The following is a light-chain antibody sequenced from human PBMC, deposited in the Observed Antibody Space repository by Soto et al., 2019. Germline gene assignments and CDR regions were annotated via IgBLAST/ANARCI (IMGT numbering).Light chain of an antibody. Sequence: QSALTQPPSASGSPGQSVTISCTGTSSNVGGYNYVSWYQQHPGKAPKLMIYEVSKRPSGVPDRFSGSKSGNTASLTVAGHQAEDEADYCCSSYAGSNNFLLFGGGTKLTVL. V-gene: IGLV2-8*01. J-gene: IGLJ2*01. CDR1: SSNVGGYNY. CDR2: EVS. CDR3: SSYAGSNNFLL.